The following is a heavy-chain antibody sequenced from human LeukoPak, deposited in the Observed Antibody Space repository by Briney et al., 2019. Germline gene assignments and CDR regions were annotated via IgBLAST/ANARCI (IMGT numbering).Heavy chain of an antibody. CDR1: GFTFSSYW. D-gene: IGHD6-19*01. Sequence: GGSLRLSCAASGFTFSSYWMSWVRQAPGKGLEWVANIKQDGSEKYYVDSVKGRFTISRDNAKNSLYLQMNSLRAEDTAVHYCARESSGWYQGYFDYWGQGTLVTVSS. CDR3: ARESSGWYQGYFDY. V-gene: IGHV3-7*01. CDR2: IKQDGSEK. J-gene: IGHJ4*02.